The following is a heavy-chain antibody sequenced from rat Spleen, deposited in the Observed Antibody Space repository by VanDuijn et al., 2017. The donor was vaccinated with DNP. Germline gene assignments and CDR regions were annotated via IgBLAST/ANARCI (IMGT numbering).Heavy chain of an antibody. Sequence: EVQLVESGGGLVQPGRSLKLSCVVSGFTFNSYWMSWIRQAPGKGLEWVASITNTGGSIYYPDSVKGRFTISRDNAQNTLNLQMNSLRSEDTATYYCTRKRLPGYNGYFDYWGQGVMVTVSS. CDR1: GFTFNSYW. D-gene: IGHD1-4*01. J-gene: IGHJ2*01. CDR2: ITNTGGSI. CDR3: TRKRLPGYNGYFDY. V-gene: IGHV5-31*01.